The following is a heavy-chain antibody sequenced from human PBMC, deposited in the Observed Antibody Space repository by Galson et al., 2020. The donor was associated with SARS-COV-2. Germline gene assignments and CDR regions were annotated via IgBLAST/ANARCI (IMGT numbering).Heavy chain of an antibody. D-gene: IGHD2-15*01. CDR2: IYPYDSDT. CDR3: ARHRTLTLYDAFDI. Sequence: KIGESLKISCKASGYNVNIYWIGWVRQMPGKGLEWMGIIYPYDSDTKYCPSFEGQVTISADHSISTAYLEWSSLKASDTATYYCARHRTLTLYDAFDIWGPGTTVYVSS. V-gene: IGHV5-51*01. CDR1: GYNVNIYW. J-gene: IGHJ3*02.